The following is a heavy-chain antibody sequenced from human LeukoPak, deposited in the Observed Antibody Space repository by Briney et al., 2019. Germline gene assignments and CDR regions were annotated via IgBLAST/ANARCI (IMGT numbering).Heavy chain of an antibody. CDR2: IYYRGST. Sequence: SETLSHTCNVSGGSISSHYWSWIRQPPGKGLEWIAYIYYRGSTNYNPSLTSRVTISVDASKNQFSLKLTSVTAADTAVYYCARSLSTGPSAAGDAFYFYYGLDVWGQGTTVTVSS. V-gene: IGHV4-59*11. J-gene: IGHJ6*02. CDR3: ARSLSTGPSAAGDAFYFYYGLDV. CDR1: GGSISSHY. D-gene: IGHD6-13*01.